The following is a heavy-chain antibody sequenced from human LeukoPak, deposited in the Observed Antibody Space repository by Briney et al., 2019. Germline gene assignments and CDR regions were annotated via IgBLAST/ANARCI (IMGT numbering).Heavy chain of an antibody. CDR1: GFTFSSYW. J-gene: IGHJ3*02. D-gene: IGHD3-9*01. Sequence: PGGPLRLPCAASGFTFSSYWMSWVRQAPGKGLEWVANIKQDGSEKYYVDSVKGRFTISRDNAKNSLYLQMNSLRAEDTAVYYCARELLRYFDWLTDAFDIWGQGTMVTVSS. CDR2: IKQDGSEK. CDR3: ARELLRYFDWLTDAFDI. V-gene: IGHV3-7*01.